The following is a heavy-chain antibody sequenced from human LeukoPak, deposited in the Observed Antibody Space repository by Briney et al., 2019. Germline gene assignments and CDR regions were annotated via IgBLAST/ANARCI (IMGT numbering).Heavy chain of an antibody. CDR3: AKPNSGYYYYYMDV. CDR2: IGDSTGSA. Sequence: GGSLRLSCAASGFRFSDDAMGWVRQAPGKGLEWVSSIGDSTGSAYYADSVKGRFTISRDNSKNTLYLQMNSLRAEDTAVYYCAKPNSGYYYYYMDVWGIGTTVTVSS. CDR1: GFRFSDDA. V-gene: IGHV3-23*01. J-gene: IGHJ6*03. D-gene: IGHD4-23*01.